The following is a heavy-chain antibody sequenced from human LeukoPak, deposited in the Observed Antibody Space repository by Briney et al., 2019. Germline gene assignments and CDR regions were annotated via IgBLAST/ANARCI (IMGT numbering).Heavy chain of an antibody. CDR2: IYTSGST. D-gene: IGHD2-2*01. V-gene: IGHV4-4*07. J-gene: IGHJ4*02. Sequence: PSETLSLTCTVSGGSISSYYWSWIRQPAGKGLEWIGRIYTSGSTNYNPSLKSRVTMSVDTSKNQFSLKPSSVTAADTAVYYCARDTHFKDDGSSTSCYCFDYWGQGTLVTVSS. CDR3: ARDTHFKDDGSSTSCYCFDY. CDR1: GGSISSYY.